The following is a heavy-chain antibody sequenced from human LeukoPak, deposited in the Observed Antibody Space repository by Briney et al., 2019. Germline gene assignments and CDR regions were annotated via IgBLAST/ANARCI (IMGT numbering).Heavy chain of an antibody. V-gene: IGHV3-43*02. CDR2: ISGDGGST. Sequence: PGGSLRLSCVASGVTVDDDARHWVRQAPGKGLQAVSLISGDGGSTYYADSVKGRFTISRDNSKNSLSLQMDSLTTEDTALYYCAKEGYSHTSNYFDNWGQGILVTVSS. J-gene: IGHJ4*02. CDR1: GVTVDDDA. CDR3: AKEGYSHTSNYFDN. D-gene: IGHD2-15*01.